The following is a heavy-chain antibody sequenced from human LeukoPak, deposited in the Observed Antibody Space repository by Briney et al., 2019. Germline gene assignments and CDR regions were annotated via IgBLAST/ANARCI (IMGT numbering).Heavy chain of an antibody. D-gene: IGHD3-22*01. CDR3: AKLSYDSSGFKGRHFDY. Sequence: GESLKISCKASGYRFTAYWIAWVRQMPGIGLEWMGIIFPGDSNTRYRPSFQGQVTISVDKSIVTAYLQWNSLRASDTAMYYCAKLSYDSSGFKGRHFDYWGQGTLVTVSS. V-gene: IGHV5-51*01. CDR2: IFPGDSNT. CDR1: GYRFTAYW. J-gene: IGHJ4*02.